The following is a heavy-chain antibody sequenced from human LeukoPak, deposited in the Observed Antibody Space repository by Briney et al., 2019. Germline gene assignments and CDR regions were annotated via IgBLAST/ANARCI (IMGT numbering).Heavy chain of an antibody. V-gene: IGHV4-31*03. D-gene: IGHD3-3*01. CDR1: GGSISSGGYY. CDR2: IYYSGST. J-gene: IGHJ6*04. CDR3: ARVKGLRFLEWFMDV. Sequence: SETLSLTCTVSGGSISSGGYYWSWLRQHPGKGLEWIGYIYYSGSTYYNPSLKSRVTISVDTSKNQFSLKLSSVTAADTAVYYCARVKGLRFLEWFMDVWGKGTTVTVSS.